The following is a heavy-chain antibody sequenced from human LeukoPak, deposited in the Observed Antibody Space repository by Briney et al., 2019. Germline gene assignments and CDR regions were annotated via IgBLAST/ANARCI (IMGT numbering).Heavy chain of an antibody. D-gene: IGHD4-17*01. J-gene: IGHJ3*02. CDR1: GFTFSSYG. CDR3: ARGTTVANAFDI. V-gene: IGHV3-30*02. Sequence: GGSLRLSCAASGFTFSSYGMHWVRQAPGKGLEWVAFIRYDGSNKYYADSVKGRFTISRDNSKNTLYLQMNSLRAEDTAVYYCARGTTVANAFDIWGQGTMVTVSS. CDR2: IRYDGSNK.